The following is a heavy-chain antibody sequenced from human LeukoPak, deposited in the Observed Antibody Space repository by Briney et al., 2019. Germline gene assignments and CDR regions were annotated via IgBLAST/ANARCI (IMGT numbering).Heavy chain of an antibody. Sequence: ASVKVSCKASGYTFTSYGISWVRQAPGQGLEWMGWISAYNGNTNYAQKLQGRVTMTTDTSTSTAYMELRSLRSDDMAVYYCSLLGYCSSTSCFDFDYWGQGTLVTVSS. CDR3: SLLGYCSSTSCFDFDY. V-gene: IGHV1-18*03. J-gene: IGHJ4*02. D-gene: IGHD2-2*01. CDR1: GYTFTSYG. CDR2: ISAYNGNT.